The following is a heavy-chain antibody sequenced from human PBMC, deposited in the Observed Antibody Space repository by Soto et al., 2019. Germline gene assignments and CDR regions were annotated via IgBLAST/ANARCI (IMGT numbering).Heavy chain of an antibody. J-gene: IGHJ4*02. V-gene: IGHV1-18*01. CDR2: ISAYNGNT. CDR1: GYTFTSYG. Sequence: ASVKVSCKASGYTFTSYGCSWVRQAPGQGLEWMGWISAYNGNTNYAQKVKGRVTMTRDTSTNTAYMELRSLRSDDTAVYYCARVLQYSGVAATRWSPDYWGQGTLVTVSS. D-gene: IGHD2-15*01. CDR3: ARVLQYSGVAATRWSPDY.